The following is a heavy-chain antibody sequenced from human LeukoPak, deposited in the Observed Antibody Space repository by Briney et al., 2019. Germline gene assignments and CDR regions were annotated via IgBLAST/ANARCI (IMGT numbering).Heavy chain of an antibody. V-gene: IGHV4-4*07. CDR2: IYSSGST. J-gene: IGHJ6*03. D-gene: IGHD3-10*01. Sequence: SETLSLTCTVSGGSISSYYWSWIRQPARKGLEWIGRIYSSGSTNYNPSLKSRVTMSVDTSKKQFSLKLSSVTAADTAVYYCARMQYYYGSGTSPPYYYMDVWGKGTTVTISS. CDR1: GGSISSYY. CDR3: ARMQYYYGSGTSPPYYYMDV.